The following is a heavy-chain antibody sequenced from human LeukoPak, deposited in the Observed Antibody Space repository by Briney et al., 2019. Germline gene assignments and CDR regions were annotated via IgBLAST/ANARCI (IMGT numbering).Heavy chain of an antibody. CDR2: ISSSSSYI. Sequence: GGSLRLSCAASGFTFSSYSMNWVRQAPGKGLEWVSSISSSSSYIYYADSVKGRFTISRDNAKNSLYLQMNSLRAEDTAVYYCAILMTTVSPFDYWGQGTLVTVSS. CDR1: GFTFSSYS. D-gene: IGHD4-17*01. V-gene: IGHV3-21*01. CDR3: AILMTTVSPFDY. J-gene: IGHJ4*02.